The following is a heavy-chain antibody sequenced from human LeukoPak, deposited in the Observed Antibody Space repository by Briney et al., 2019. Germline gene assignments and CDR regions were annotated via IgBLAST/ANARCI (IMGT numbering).Heavy chain of an antibody. Sequence: GGSLRLSCAASGFTFSSYSMNWVRQAPGKGLEWVGVISDDGRSKDYADSVKGRFTISRDNSKDTLYLQMNSLRAEDTAVYYCAKRPSDYGDYVSYFDYWGRGTLVTVSS. J-gene: IGHJ4*02. D-gene: IGHD4-17*01. CDR1: GFTFSSYS. CDR3: AKRPSDYGDYVSYFDY. CDR2: ISDDGRSK. V-gene: IGHV3-30*18.